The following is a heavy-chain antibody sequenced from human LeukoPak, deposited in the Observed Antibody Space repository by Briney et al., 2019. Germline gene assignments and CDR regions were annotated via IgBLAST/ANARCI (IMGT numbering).Heavy chain of an antibody. CDR3: ARVGPLGGYSSGWYPDY. D-gene: IGHD6-19*01. CDR1: GGSISSGSYY. CDR2: IYTSGST. J-gene: IGHJ4*02. Sequence: PSQTLSLTCTVSGGSISSGSYYWSWIRQPAGKGLEWIGRIYTSGSTNYNPSLKSRVTISVDTSKNQFSLKLSSVTAADTAVYYCARVGPLGGYSSGWYPDYWGQGTLVTVSS. V-gene: IGHV4-61*02.